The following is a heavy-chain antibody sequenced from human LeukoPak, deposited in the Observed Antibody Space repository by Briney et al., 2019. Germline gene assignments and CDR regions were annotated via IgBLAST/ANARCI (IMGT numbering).Heavy chain of an antibody. J-gene: IGHJ3*02. V-gene: IGHV4-61*08. CDR1: GGSISSGGYY. CDR3: ASNSYSSSWNAFDI. D-gene: IGHD6-13*01. CDR2: IYYSGST. Sequence: SETLSLTCTVSGGSISSGGYYWSWIRQPPGKGLEWIGYIYYSGSTNYNPSLKSRVTISVDTSKNQFSLKLSSVTAADTAVYYCASNSYSSSWNAFDIWGQGTMVTVSS.